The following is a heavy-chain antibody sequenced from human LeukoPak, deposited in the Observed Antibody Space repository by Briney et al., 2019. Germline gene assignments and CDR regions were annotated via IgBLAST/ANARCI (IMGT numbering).Heavy chain of an antibody. V-gene: IGHV3-21*01. CDR1: GFTFNIYS. J-gene: IGHJ4*02. CDR2: ISSSSTYI. CDR3: ARGSSGWYDY. D-gene: IGHD6-19*01. Sequence: GGSLRLSCAAPGFTFNIYSMNWVRQAPGKGLEWVSSISSSSTYIYYADSVKGRFTISRDNAKNSLYLQMNSLRAEDTAVYYCARGSSGWYDYWGQGTLVTVSS.